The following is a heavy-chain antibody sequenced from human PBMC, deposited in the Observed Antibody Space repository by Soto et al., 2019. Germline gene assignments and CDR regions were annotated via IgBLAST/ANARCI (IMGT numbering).Heavy chain of an antibody. D-gene: IGHD5-18*01. V-gene: IGHV1-18*01. Sequence: ASVKVSCKASGYTFTSYGISWVRQAPGQGLEWIGWIIVGSGNTNYAQKLQERVTITRDTSTSTAYMELRSLRSEDTAVYYCAALKNPRGYSYGYWWFDPWGQGTLVTVSS. CDR3: AALKNPRGYSYGYWWFDP. CDR1: GYTFTSYG. J-gene: IGHJ5*02. CDR2: IIVGSGNT.